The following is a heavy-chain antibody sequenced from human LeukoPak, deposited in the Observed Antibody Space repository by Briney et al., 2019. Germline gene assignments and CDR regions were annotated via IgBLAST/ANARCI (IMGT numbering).Heavy chain of an antibody. V-gene: IGHV3-23*01. CDR2: ISGSGGST. CDR1: GFTFSSYA. CDR3: ATAIGNEWELLFDY. J-gene: IGHJ4*02. D-gene: IGHD1-26*01. Sequence: PGGSLRLSCAASGFTFSSYAMSWVRQAPGKGLEWVSAISGSGGSTYYADSVKGRFTISRDNSKNTLYLQMNSLRAEDTAVYYCATAIGNEWELLFDYWGQGTLVTVSS.